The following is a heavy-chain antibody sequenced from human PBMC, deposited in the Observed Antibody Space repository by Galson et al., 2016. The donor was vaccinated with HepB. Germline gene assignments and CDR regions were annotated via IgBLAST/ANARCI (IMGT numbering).Heavy chain of an antibody. J-gene: IGHJ6*02. D-gene: IGHD5-18*01. Sequence: ETLSLTCAVYGGSFSGYYCNWIRQSPGKGLEWIGEINLSGRTNYNPSLKSRVTISVDTSKSQFSLKLNSVTAADTAVYYCARDRRQGYSYGYATDYHYYGMDVWGQGTTVTVSS. V-gene: IGHV4-34*01. CDR2: INLSGRT. CDR1: GGSFSGYY. CDR3: ARDRRQGYSYGYATDYHYYGMDV.